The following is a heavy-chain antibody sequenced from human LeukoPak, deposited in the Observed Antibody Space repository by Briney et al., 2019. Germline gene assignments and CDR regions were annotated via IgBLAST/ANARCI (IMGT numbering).Heavy chain of an antibody. Sequence: GGSLRLSCAASGFTFTNYWMHWVRQVPGEGLVWVSRITPDGSSRSYADSVKGRFTISRDNSKNTVFLQMEFLRPEDTAVYYCVTAGASGTYGRFDPWGQGTRVTVSS. CDR3: VTAGASGTYGRFDP. V-gene: IGHV3-74*01. J-gene: IGHJ5*02. CDR2: ITPDGSSR. D-gene: IGHD3-10*01. CDR1: GFTFTNYW.